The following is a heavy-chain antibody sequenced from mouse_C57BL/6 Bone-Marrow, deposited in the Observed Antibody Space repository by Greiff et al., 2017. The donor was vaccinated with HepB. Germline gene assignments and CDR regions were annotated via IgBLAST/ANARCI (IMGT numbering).Heavy chain of an antibody. CDR1: GFTFSSYG. CDR2: ISSGGSYT. CDR3: ARHRIYYDDLDY. V-gene: IGHV5-6*01. J-gene: IGHJ4*01. Sequence: EVKLMESGGDLVKPGGSLKLSCAASGFTFSSYGMSWVRQTPDKRLEWVATISSGGSYTYYPDSVKGRFTISRDNAKNTLYLQMSSLKSEDTAMYYCARHRIYYDDLDYWGQGTSVTVSS. D-gene: IGHD2-13*01.